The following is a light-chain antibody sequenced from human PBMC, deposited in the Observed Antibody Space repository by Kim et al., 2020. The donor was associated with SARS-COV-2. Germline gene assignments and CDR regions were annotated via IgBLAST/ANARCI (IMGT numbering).Light chain of an antibody. CDR1: SIGSRL. V-gene: IGLV3-21*02. CDR3: QVWDGVTDHVV. CDR2: DSS. Sequence: APGETARITGGETSIGSRLVHWYQQTPGQAPVLVVYDSSDRPSGIPERFSGSNSGNTATLTISRVEAGDEADYYCQVWDGVTDHVVFGGGTQLTVL. J-gene: IGLJ2*01.